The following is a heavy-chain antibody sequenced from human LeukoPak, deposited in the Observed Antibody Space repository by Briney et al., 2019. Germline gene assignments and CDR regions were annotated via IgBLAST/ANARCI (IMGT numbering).Heavy chain of an antibody. V-gene: IGHV3-23*01. CDR3: AGKTTFSSSWYVGEYFQH. CDR2: ISGSGGST. CDR1: GFTFSSYG. J-gene: IGHJ1*01. D-gene: IGHD6-13*01. Sequence: GGSLRLSCAASGFTFSSYGMSWVRQAPGKGLEWVSAISGSGGSTYYADSVKGRFTISRDNSKNTLYLQMNSLRAEDTAVYYCAGKTTFSSSWYVGEYFQHWGQGALVTVSS.